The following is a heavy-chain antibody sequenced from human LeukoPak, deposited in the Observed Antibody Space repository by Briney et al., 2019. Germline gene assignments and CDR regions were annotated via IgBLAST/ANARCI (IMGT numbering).Heavy chain of an antibody. CDR1: GGSISSYY. D-gene: IGHD3-10*01. Sequence: SETLSLTCTVSGGSISSYYWSWIRQPAGKGLEWIGRIYTSGSTNYNPSLKSRVTISVDTSKNQFSLKLSSVTAADTAVYYCARESITMVRGAGWFDPWGQGTQVTVSS. CDR3: ARESITMVRGAGWFDP. CDR2: IYTSGST. J-gene: IGHJ5*02. V-gene: IGHV4-4*07.